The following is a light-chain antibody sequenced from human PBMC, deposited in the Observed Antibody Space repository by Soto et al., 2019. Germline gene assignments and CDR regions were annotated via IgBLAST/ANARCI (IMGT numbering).Light chain of an antibody. CDR3: QQCPNFPST. J-gene: IGKJ5*01. CDR1: QDISVF. CDR2: DAS. Sequence: DVQMTQSPSSLSASVGDRVTITCQASQDISVFLNWYQHKPGKAPRLLIFDASHLATGVPSRFSGRGSGTQFTFTITSLQPEDFATYYCQQCPNFPSTFGQGTRLDIK. V-gene: IGKV1-33*01.